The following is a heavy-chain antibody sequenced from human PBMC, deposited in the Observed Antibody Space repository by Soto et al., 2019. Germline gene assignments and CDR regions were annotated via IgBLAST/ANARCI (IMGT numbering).Heavy chain of an antibody. J-gene: IGHJ3*02. D-gene: IGHD6-19*01. CDR2: INRTTVYT. Sequence: GGSLRLSCVVSKLRLSDYCMHWIRQSPGKGLDWVAKINRTTVYTVYADSVRGRFIVSRDNARSSVYLQMSRLSVEETAVYYCARGPLAPTSSDQHPCDSWGQG. V-gene: IGHV3-11*06. CDR1: KLRLSDYC. CDR3: ARGPLAPTSSDQHPCDS.